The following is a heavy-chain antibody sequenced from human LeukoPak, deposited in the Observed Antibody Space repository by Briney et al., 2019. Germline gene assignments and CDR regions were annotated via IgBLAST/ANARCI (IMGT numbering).Heavy chain of an antibody. V-gene: IGHV4-59*01. Sequence: SETLSLTCPVSGGSISSYYWNWIRQPPGKGLEWIGHIYYTGSTSYNASLRSRAMISMDTFKNQFALKLSSVTAADTAVYYCARVGFDYGEVWFDPWGQGTLVTVSS. J-gene: IGHJ5*02. CDR1: GGSISSYY. D-gene: IGHD4-17*01. CDR3: ARVGFDYGEVWFDP. CDR2: IYYTGST.